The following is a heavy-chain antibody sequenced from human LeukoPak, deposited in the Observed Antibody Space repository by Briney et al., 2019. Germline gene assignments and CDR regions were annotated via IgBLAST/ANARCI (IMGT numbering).Heavy chain of an antibody. V-gene: IGHV4-34*01. CDR1: GGSFSGYY. D-gene: IGHD4-17*01. CDR3: ARGPLTVTRGFDP. CDR2: INHSGST. Sequence: SETLSLTCAVYGGSFSGYYWSWIRQPPGKGLEWIGEINHSGSTNYNPSLKTRVTMSVDTSKNQFSLKLSSVTAADTAVYYCARGPLTVTRGFDPWGQGTLVTVSS. J-gene: IGHJ5*02.